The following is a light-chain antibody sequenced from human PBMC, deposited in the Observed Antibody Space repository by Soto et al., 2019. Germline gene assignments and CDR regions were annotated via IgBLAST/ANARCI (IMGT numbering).Light chain of an antibody. CDR1: QGISRY. V-gene: IGKV1-8*01. Sequence: AIRMTQSPSSLSASTGDRVTITCRASQGISRYLAWYQQKPGKAPKHLIYAASTLQSGVPSRFSGSGSGTDFTLTISCQQSEDFATSYCQQYYSYPSLTFGQGTRLEIK. CDR2: AAS. CDR3: QQYYSYPSLT. J-gene: IGKJ5*01.